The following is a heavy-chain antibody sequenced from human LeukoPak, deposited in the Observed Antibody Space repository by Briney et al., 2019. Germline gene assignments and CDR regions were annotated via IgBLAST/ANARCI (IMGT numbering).Heavy chain of an antibody. J-gene: IGHJ3*02. CDR3: VRGPMGATSAFDI. CDR2: INAGNGNT. Sequence: GASVKVSCKASGYTFTGYYMHWVRQAPGQGLEWMGWINAGNGNTKYSQKFQGRVTITRDTSASTAYMELSSLRSEDTAVYYCVRGPMGATSAFDIWGQGTMVTVSS. D-gene: IGHD1-26*01. CDR1: GYTFTGYY. V-gene: IGHV1-3*01.